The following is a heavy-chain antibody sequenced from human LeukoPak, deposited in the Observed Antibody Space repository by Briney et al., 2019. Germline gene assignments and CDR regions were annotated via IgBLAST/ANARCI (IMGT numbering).Heavy chain of an antibody. D-gene: IGHD2/OR15-2a*01. V-gene: IGHV3-30*03. CDR2: ISYDGNDK. CDR1: GFTFSSYA. J-gene: IGHJ4*02. Sequence: PGGSLRLSCAASGFTFSSYAMSWVRQAPGKGLEWVAVISYDGNDKYYADSVKGRFTISRDNSKNTLYLQMNSLRAEDTAVYYCARESNFRLDYWGQGTLVTVSS. CDR3: ARESNFRLDY.